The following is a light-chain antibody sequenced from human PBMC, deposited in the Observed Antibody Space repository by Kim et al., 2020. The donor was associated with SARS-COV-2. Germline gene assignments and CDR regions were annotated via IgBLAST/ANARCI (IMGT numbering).Light chain of an antibody. Sequence: APGKTARITCGGNNSGSESVHWYQQKPGQATVLVIYYDSDRPSGIPERFSGSNSGNTATLTISRVEAGDEADYYCQVWDSSSDHRVFGGGTQLTVL. J-gene: IGLJ3*02. CDR2: YDS. CDR1: NSGSES. CDR3: QVWDSSSDHRV. V-gene: IGLV3-21*04.